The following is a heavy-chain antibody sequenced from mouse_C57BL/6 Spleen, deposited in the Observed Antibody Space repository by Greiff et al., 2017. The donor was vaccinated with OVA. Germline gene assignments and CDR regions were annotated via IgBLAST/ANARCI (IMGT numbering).Heavy chain of an antibody. Sequence: VQLQQSGGGLVQPGGSLSLSCAASGFTFTDYYMSWVRQPPGKALEWLGFIRNKANGYTTEYSASVKGRFTISRDNSQSILYLQMNALRAEDSATYYCARELEGSPYFDYWGQGTTLTVSS. V-gene: IGHV7-3*01. CDR2: IRNKANGYTT. D-gene: IGHD4-1*01. J-gene: IGHJ2*01. CDR3: ARELEGSPYFDY. CDR1: GFTFTDYY.